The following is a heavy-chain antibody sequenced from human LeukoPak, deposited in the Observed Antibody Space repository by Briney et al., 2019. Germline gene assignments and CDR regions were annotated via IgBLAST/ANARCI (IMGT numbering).Heavy chain of an antibody. V-gene: IGHV3-23*01. CDR1: EFTFSTYG. CDR3: AKDRRSGSGSYYGY. CDR2: ISGSGDST. J-gene: IGHJ4*02. Sequence: GSLRLSCAASEFTFSTYGMSWVRQAPGKGLEWVSAISGSGDSTYYADSVKGRFTISRDNSKNTLYLQMNSLRAEDTAVYYCAKDRRSGSGSYYGYWGQGTLVTVSS. D-gene: IGHD3-10*01.